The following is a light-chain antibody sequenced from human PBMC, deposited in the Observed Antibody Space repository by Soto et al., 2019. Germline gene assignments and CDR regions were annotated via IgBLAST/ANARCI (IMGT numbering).Light chain of an antibody. CDR1: QSVSSNH. Sequence: EIVLTQSPGTLSLSQGERATLSCRASQSVSSNHLAWYQQKPGQAPKLLIYGSSSRATGIPDRISGSGSGTDFTLTISRLEPEDFAMYFCHLYGGSPPHTFGQGTKV. J-gene: IGKJ2*01. CDR3: HLYGGSPPHT. V-gene: IGKV3-20*01. CDR2: GSS.